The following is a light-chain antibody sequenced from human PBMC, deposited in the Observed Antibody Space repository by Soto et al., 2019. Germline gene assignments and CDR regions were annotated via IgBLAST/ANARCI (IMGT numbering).Light chain of an antibody. CDR3: TSYTSNTALV. V-gene: IGLV2-14*01. CDR2: EVT. CDR1: SSDIGSHDY. J-gene: IGLJ1*01. Sequence: QSAPTQPASVSGSPGQSIPISCTGTSSDIGSHDYVSWYQHHPGKAPKLIIYEVTNRPSGVSDRFSGSKSGSTASLTISGLQAEDEADYHCTSYTSNTALVFGTGTKLTVL.